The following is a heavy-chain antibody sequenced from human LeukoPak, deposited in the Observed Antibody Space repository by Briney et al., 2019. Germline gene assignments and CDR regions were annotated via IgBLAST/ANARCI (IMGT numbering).Heavy chain of an antibody. V-gene: IGHV1-2*02. J-gene: IGHJ3*02. Sequence: ASVKVSCKASGYTFTGYYMHWVRQAPGQGLEWMGWINPNSGGTNCAQKFQGRVTMTRDTSISTAYMELSRLRSDDTAVYYCARIRHYYDSSGTGDAFDIWGQGTMATVSS. CDR3: ARIRHYYDSSGTGDAFDI. D-gene: IGHD3-22*01. CDR2: INPNSGGT. CDR1: GYTFTGYY.